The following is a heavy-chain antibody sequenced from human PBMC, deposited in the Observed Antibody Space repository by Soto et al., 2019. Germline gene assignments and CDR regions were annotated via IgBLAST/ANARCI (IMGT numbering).Heavy chain of an antibody. CDR2: MNPNSGNT. D-gene: IGHD6-13*01. Sequence: ASVNVSCKSSGYTFTSYYINWVRQATGQGLEWMGWMNPNSGNTGYAQKFQGRVTMTRNTSISTAYMELSSLRSEDTAVYYCARALPRIAAAGTVFGYWGQGTLVTVSS. J-gene: IGHJ4*02. CDR3: ARALPRIAAAGTVFGY. CDR1: GYTFTSYY. V-gene: IGHV1-8*01.